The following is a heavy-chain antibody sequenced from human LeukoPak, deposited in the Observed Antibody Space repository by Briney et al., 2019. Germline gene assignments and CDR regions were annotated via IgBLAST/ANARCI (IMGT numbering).Heavy chain of an antibody. CDR3: ARHGLNDYGSGIAYYMDV. V-gene: IGHV4-4*07. Sequence: KSSETLSLTCTVSGGSISSYYWSWIRQPAGKGLEWIGRIYTSGSTNYNPSLKSRVTMSVDTSKNQFSLKLSSVTAADTAVYYCARHGLNDYGSGIAYYMDVWGKGTTVTVSS. J-gene: IGHJ6*03. D-gene: IGHD3-10*01. CDR1: GGSISSYY. CDR2: IYTSGST.